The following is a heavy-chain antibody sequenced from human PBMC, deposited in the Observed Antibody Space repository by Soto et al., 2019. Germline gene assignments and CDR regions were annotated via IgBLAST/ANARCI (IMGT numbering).Heavy chain of an antibody. CDR3: LRHVNPWAQGAFDI. V-gene: IGHV4-39*01. J-gene: IGHJ3*02. CDR2: IYYSGST. CDR1: GGSISSSSYY. Sequence: SETLSLTCTVSGGSISSSSYYWGWIRQPPGKGLEWIVSIYYSGSTYYNPSLKSRVTISVDTSKNQFSLKLSSVTAADTAVYYCLRHVNPWAQGAFDIWGQGTMVT.